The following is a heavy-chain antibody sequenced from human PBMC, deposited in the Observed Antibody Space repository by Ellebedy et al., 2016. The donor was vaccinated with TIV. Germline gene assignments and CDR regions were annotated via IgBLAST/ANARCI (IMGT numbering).Heavy chain of an antibody. J-gene: IGHJ4*02. V-gene: IGHV1-18*01. CDR3: ARDRGERWLLFDH. Sequence: NFQGRVTFTADTATETAYMELWGLKSDDTAVYYCARDRGERWLLFDHWGQGTLVTVSS. D-gene: IGHD6-19*01.